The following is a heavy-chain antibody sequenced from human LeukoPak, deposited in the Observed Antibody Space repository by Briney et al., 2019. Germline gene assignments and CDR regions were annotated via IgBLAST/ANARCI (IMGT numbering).Heavy chain of an antibody. J-gene: IGHJ4*02. CDR3: AKDQDYYDSKSAFDD. Sequence: PSETLSLTCTVSGYSISSGYFWGWIRQPPGKGLEWIGSIYHSGTTYYNPSLKSRVTISVDTSKNQFSLKLTSVTAADTAVYYCAKDQDYYDSKSAFDDWGQGSLITVSS. CDR2: IYHSGTT. V-gene: IGHV4-38-2*02. D-gene: IGHD3-22*01. CDR1: GYSISSGYF.